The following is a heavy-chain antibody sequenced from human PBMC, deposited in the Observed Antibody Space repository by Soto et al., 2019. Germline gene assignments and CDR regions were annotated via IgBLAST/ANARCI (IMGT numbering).Heavy chain of an antibody. CDR1: GFTLSDDC. CDR3: AKKVVPVTGSDWFDT. Sequence: GGSLRLSCAASGFTLSDDCMFWVRQAPGKGLEWVSSIGGNAGSTFYADSVKGRFTISRDNSRNTLYLQMNNLRAEDTAVYYCAKKVVPVTGSDWFDTWGQGTLVTVSS. D-gene: IGHD4-4*01. CDR2: IGGNAGST. J-gene: IGHJ5*02. V-gene: IGHV3-23*01.